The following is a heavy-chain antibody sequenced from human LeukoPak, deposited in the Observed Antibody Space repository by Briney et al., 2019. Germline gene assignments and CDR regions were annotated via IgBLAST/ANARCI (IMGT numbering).Heavy chain of an antibody. J-gene: IGHJ6*03. CDR2: INTDGSST. CDR1: GFTFSSYW. CDR3: ARGDSGYAYYYYYYMDV. D-gene: IGHD3-22*01. Sequence: GGSLRLSCAASGFTFSSYWMHWVRQAPGKGLVWVSRINTDGSSTSYADSVKGRFTISRDNAKNTLYLQMNGLRAEDTAVYYCARGDSGYAYYYYYYMDVWGKGTTVTVSS. V-gene: IGHV3-74*01.